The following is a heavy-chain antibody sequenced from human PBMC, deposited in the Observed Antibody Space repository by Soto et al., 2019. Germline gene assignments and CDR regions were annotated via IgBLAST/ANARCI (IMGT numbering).Heavy chain of an antibody. CDR2: ISSGSGTT. CDR1: GFTFSSYS. J-gene: IGHJ6*02. CDR3: AKLGTYLRMDV. D-gene: IGHD3-10*01. V-gene: IGHV3-48*01. Sequence: EVQLVESGGGLVQPGGSLRLSCAVSGFTFSSYSMNWVRQAPGKGLEWVSYISSGSGTTYYADSVKGRFSISRDNANNSLYLQMNSLRVEETAVYYCAKLGTYLRMDVWGQGTTVSVSS.